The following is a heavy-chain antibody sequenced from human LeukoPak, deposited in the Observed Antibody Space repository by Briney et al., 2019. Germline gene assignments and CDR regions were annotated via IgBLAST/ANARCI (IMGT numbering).Heavy chain of an antibody. V-gene: IGHV3-23*01. Sequence: GGSLRLSCAASGVTLSTYAMSWARQAPGKGLEWVSGISSSGSGDNTYYADSVKGRFTISRDNSKNTLYLQMNSLRAEDTAVYYCARDQKRAVAGGFDYWGQGTLVTVSS. CDR1: GVTLSTYA. J-gene: IGHJ4*02. CDR3: ARDQKRAVAGGFDY. D-gene: IGHD6-19*01. CDR2: ISSSGSGDNT.